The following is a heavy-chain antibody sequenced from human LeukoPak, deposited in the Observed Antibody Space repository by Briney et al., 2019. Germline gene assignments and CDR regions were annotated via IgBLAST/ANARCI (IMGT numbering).Heavy chain of an antibody. CDR2: INHSGST. CDR1: GGSFSGYY. D-gene: IGHD3-9*01. V-gene: IGHV4-34*01. J-gene: IGHJ4*02. Sequence: PSETLSLTCAVSGGSFSGYYWSWIRPPPGKGLEWVGEINHSGSTNYNPSLKSRVTISVDTSKNQFSLKLSSVTAADTAVYYCARGNYDILTGFDYWGQGTLVTVSS. CDR3: ARGNYDILTGFDY.